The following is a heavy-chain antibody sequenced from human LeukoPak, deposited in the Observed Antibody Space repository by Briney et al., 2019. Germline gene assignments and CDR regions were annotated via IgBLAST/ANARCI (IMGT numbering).Heavy chain of an antibody. J-gene: IGHJ4*02. CDR3: ARGSGSYFGY. D-gene: IGHD1-26*01. CDR1: GGSISSSSYY. V-gene: IGHV4-39*07. CDR2: INHSGST. Sequence: SETLSLTCTVFGGSISSSSYYWSWIRQPPGKGLEWIGEINHSGSTNYNPSLKSRVTISVDTSKDQFSLKLSSVTAADTAVYYCARGSGSYFGYWGQGTLVTVSS.